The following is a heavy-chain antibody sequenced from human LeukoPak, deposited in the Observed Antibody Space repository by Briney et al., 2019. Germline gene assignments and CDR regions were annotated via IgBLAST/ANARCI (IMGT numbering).Heavy chain of an antibody. D-gene: IGHD3-9*01. Sequence: ASMKVSCKASGYTFTGYYMHWVRQAPGQGLEWMGWINPNSGGTNYAQKFQGRVTMTRDTSISTAYMELSRLRSDDTAVYYCARVGLYYDILTGYYPYFDYWGQGTLVTVSS. CDR2: INPNSGGT. CDR3: ARVGLYYDILTGYYPYFDY. J-gene: IGHJ4*02. CDR1: GYTFTGYY. V-gene: IGHV1-2*02.